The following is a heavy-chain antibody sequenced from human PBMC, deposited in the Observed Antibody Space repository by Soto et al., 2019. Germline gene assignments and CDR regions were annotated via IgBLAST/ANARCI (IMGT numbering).Heavy chain of an antibody. CDR1: GFTFTNYW. Sequence: EVQLVESGGGLVQPGGSLRLSCEASGFTFTNYWMSWVRQAPGKGLEWVANIKKDGSETYYVESVKGRFTISRDNAKNSLFLQMNSLRGEDTAVYYCAKGQWLHDYWGQGTLVTVSS. J-gene: IGHJ4*02. CDR2: IKKDGSET. V-gene: IGHV3-7*01. CDR3: AKGQWLHDY. D-gene: IGHD6-19*01.